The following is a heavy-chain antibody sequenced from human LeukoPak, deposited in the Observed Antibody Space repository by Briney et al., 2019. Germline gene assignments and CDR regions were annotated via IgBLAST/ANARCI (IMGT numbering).Heavy chain of an antibody. Sequence: PGGSLRLSCAASGFTFSSYWMSWVRQAPGKGLEWVANIKQDGSEKYYVDSVKGRFTISRDNAKNSLYLQLSSLRAGDTAVYYCAKEKGGTSGVDYWGQGTLVTVSS. CDR2: IKQDGSEK. J-gene: IGHJ4*02. CDR1: GFTFSSYW. CDR3: AKEKGGTSGVDY. D-gene: IGHD2-15*01. V-gene: IGHV3-7*03.